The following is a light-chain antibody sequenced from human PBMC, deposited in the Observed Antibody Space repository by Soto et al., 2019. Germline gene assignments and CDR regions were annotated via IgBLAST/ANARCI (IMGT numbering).Light chain of an antibody. Sequence: QSALTQPASVSGSPGQSITISCTGSSRNVGSYNLVSWYQQHPGKAPKLMIYEGTKRPSGVSDRFSGSKSGNTASLTISGLQAEDEADYYCSSYAGFTTPYVFGTGTKLTVL. CDR2: EGT. CDR1: SRNVGSYNL. V-gene: IGLV2-23*01. J-gene: IGLJ1*01. CDR3: SSYAGFTTPYV.